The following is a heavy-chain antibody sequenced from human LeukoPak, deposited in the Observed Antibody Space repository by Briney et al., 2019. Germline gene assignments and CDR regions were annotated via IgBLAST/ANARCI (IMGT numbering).Heavy chain of an antibody. CDR2: ISGSGGST. J-gene: IGHJ3*02. D-gene: IGHD4-17*01. CDR1: GFTFSKHW. V-gene: IGHV3-23*01. Sequence: GGSLRLSCVASGFTFSKHWMSWVRPAPGKGLEWVSAISGSGGSTYYADSVKGRFTISRDNSKNTLYLQMNSLRAEDTAVYYCAKDRGNYGDYEYAFDIWGQGTMVTVSS. CDR3: AKDRGNYGDYEYAFDI.